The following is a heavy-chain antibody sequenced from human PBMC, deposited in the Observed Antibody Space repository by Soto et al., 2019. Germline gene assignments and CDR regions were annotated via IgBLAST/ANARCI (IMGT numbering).Heavy chain of an antibody. CDR1: GYTFTIYG. V-gene: IGHV1-18*01. Sequence: QIYLVQSGAEVKKPGASVKVSCKASGYTFTIYGIIWVRQAPGQGLEWMGWINTKNGNTHYAQKLQGRVTMTTDTSTTTAYMELRSLRTDDTAVYFCARDQAPYSNGWYYWGQGTLVTVSS. CDR3: ARDQAPYSNGWYY. D-gene: IGHD6-19*01. J-gene: IGHJ4*02. CDR2: INTKNGNT.